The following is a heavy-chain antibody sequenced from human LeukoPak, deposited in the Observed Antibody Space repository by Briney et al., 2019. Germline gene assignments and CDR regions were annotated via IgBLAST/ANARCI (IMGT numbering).Heavy chain of an antibody. CDR3: AIAPGDYEDASDI. Sequence: SETRSLTCAVYGGSFSGYYWSWIRQPPGKGLEWIGEINHSGSTNYNPSLKSRVTISVDTSKNQFSLKLSSVTAADTAVYYCAIAPGDYEDASDIWGQGTMVTVSS. V-gene: IGHV4-34*01. D-gene: IGHD4-17*01. CDR2: INHSGST. CDR1: GGSFSGYY. J-gene: IGHJ3*02.